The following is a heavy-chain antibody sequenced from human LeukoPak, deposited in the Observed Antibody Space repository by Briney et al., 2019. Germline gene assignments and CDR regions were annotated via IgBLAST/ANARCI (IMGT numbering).Heavy chain of an antibody. CDR3: AKVTYSSGWAPFDY. Sequence: GGSLRLSCAASGFTFNTYAMNWVRQAPGKGLEWVSAIGGSRDTTYYADSVKGRFTMSRDNSKNTLYLQMNSLRAEDTAVYYCAKVTYSSGWAPFDYWGQGTLVTVSS. D-gene: IGHD6-19*01. V-gene: IGHV3-23*01. J-gene: IGHJ4*02. CDR1: GFTFNTYA. CDR2: IGGSRDTT.